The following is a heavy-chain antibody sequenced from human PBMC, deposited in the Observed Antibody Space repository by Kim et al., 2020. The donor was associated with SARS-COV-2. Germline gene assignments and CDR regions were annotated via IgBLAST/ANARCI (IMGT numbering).Heavy chain of an antibody. V-gene: IGHV4-34*01. D-gene: IGHD5-18*01. Sequence: SETLSLTCAVYGGSFSGYYWNWIRQPPGKGLEWIGEINHSGSTNYNPSLKSRVTISVDTSKNQFSLKLSSVTAADTAVYYCARARGYSYGHYFDYWGQGTLVTVSS. CDR2: INHSGST. CDR3: ARARGYSYGHYFDY. CDR1: GGSFSGYY. J-gene: IGHJ4*02.